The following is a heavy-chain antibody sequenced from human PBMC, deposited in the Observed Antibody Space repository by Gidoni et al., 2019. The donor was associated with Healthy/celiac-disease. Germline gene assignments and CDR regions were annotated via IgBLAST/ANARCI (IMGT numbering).Heavy chain of an antibody. CDR1: GFIVSSDY. CDR3: ARGGSQDAFDI. CDR2: IYSGGDT. D-gene: IGHD3-16*01. J-gene: IGHJ3*02. Sequence: EVQLVESGGGLIQPGGSLRLSCAASGFIVSSDYMSWVRQAPGKGLEWVSVIYSGGDTYYADSVKGRFTISRDNSKNTLYLQMNSLRAEDTAVYYCARGGSQDAFDIWGQGTMVTVSS. V-gene: IGHV3-53*01.